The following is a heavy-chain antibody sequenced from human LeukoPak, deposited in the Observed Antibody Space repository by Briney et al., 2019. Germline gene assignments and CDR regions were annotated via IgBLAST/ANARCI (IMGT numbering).Heavy chain of an antibody. Sequence: ASVKVSCKASGYTFTGYYMHWVRQAPGQGLEWMGWINPNSGGTNYAQKFQGRVTMTRDTSISTAYMELSRLRSDETAVYYCARDLVYYGSGRNVWGQGTLVTVSS. V-gene: IGHV1-2*02. CDR1: GYTFTGYY. J-gene: IGHJ4*02. D-gene: IGHD3-10*01. CDR2: INPNSGGT. CDR3: ARDLVYYGSGRNV.